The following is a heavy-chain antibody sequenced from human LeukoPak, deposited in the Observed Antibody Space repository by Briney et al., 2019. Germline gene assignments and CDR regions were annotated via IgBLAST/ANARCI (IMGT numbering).Heavy chain of an antibody. D-gene: IGHD3-16*02. CDR1: GFTFSSYE. CDR2: ISSSGSTI. CDR3: ATASERYDYVWGSYRPPEY. Sequence: PGGSLRLSCAASGFTFSSYEMNWVRQAPGKGLEWVSYISSSGSTIYYADSVKGRFTISRDNAKNSLYLQMNSLRAEDTAVYYCATASERYDYVWGSYRPPEYWGQGTLVTVFS. J-gene: IGHJ4*02. V-gene: IGHV3-48*03.